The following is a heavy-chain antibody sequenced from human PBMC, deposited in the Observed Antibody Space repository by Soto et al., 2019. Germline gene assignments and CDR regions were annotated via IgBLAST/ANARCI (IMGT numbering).Heavy chain of an antibody. CDR3: ARIGVSSGHESPDFDS. Sequence: QVQLVQSGAEVKKPGASVKVSCKASGYTFNFYGITWVRQAPGQGLEWMGWISGFNGNTNYAADLQGRVTMTTDTYTSTAYMDLRGLRSVDTAVYYCARIGVSSGHESPDFDSWGQGTLVTVSS. CDR1: GYTFNFYG. J-gene: IGHJ4*02. D-gene: IGHD3-16*01. V-gene: IGHV1-18*01. CDR2: ISGFNGNT.